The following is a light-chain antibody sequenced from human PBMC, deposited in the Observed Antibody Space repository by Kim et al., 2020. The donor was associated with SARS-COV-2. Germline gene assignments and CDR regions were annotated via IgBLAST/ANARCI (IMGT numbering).Light chain of an antibody. J-gene: IGKJ1*01. CDR2: KAS. Sequence: ASVGDRVTIPCRASQSISSWLAWYQQKPGKAPKLLIYKASSLESGVPSRFSGSGSGTEFTLTISSLQPDDFATYYCQQYNSYSEAFGQGTKVDIK. CDR3: QQYNSYSEA. CDR1: QSISSW. V-gene: IGKV1-5*03.